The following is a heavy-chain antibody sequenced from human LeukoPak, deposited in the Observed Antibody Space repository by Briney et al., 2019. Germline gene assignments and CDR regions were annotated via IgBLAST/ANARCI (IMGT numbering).Heavy chain of an antibody. D-gene: IGHD2-15*01. CDR3: ARDVVGSLDY. Sequence: GGSLRLSCAGSGFSFSNYWMAWVRQAPGKGPEWVANMKQDGSARHYADSVKGRFTISRDNAQNSVYLQMNSLRAEDTAVYYCARDVVGSLDYWALGTFLSVSS. CDR1: GFSFSNYW. CDR2: MKQDGSAR. J-gene: IGHJ4*02. V-gene: IGHV3-7*01.